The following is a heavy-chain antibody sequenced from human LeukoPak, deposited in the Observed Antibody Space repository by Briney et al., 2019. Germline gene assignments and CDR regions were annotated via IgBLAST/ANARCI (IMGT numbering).Heavy chain of an antibody. V-gene: IGHV3-30*02. CDR3: ASLDYDSSCYEGY. J-gene: IGHJ4*02. D-gene: IGHD3-22*01. Sequence: GGSLRLSCAASGFTFSSYGMHSGRETPGKGLEWVAVIRYEGRKKNYTDSVKGRFTISRENAKNTSDRKMNSGRAEDTAVYYCASLDYDSSCYEGYWGQGTLVTVSS. CDR1: GFTFSSYG. CDR2: IRYEGRKK.